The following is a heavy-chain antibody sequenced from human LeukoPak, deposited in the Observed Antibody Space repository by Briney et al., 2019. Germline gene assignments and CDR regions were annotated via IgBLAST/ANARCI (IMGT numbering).Heavy chain of an antibody. CDR1: GASITSYY. J-gene: IGHJ4*02. D-gene: IGHD1-26*01. V-gene: IGHV4-59*08. Sequence: SETLSLTCTASGASITSYYWSWIRQPPGKGLEWIGYIYYSGSTTYKPSPKSRVTISVDTSKNQFSLKLSSVTAADTAVYYCARLSIVGATNFDYWGQGTLVTVSS. CDR3: ARLSIVGATNFDY. CDR2: IYYSGST.